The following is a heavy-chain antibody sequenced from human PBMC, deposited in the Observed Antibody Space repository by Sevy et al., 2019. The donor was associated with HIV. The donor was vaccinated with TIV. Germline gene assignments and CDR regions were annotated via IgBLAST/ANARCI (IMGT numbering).Heavy chain of an antibody. D-gene: IGHD3-16*01. Sequence: GGSLRLSCAASGFTFSSYGMHWVRQAPGKGLEWVAVIWYDGSNKYYADSVKGRLTISRDNSKNTLYLQMNSLRAEDTAVYYCARGDRGTGDYFDYWGQGTLVTVSS. J-gene: IGHJ4*02. CDR2: IWYDGSNK. CDR1: GFTFSSYG. V-gene: IGHV3-33*01. CDR3: ARGDRGTGDYFDY.